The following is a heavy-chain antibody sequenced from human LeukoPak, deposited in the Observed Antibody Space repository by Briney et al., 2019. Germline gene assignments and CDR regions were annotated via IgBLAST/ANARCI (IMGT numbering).Heavy chain of an antibody. CDR3: ARAPNSGTLGEDY. CDR2: IRNKANIYTT. CDR1: GFTFSSYS. J-gene: IGHJ4*02. D-gene: IGHD1-26*01. Sequence: GGSLRLSCAASGFTFSSYSMNWVRQAPGKGLEWVGRIRNKANIYTTEYAASVKGRFTISRDDSKNSLYLQMNSLKTEDTAVYYCARAPNSGTLGEDYWGQGTLVTVSS. V-gene: IGHV3-72*01.